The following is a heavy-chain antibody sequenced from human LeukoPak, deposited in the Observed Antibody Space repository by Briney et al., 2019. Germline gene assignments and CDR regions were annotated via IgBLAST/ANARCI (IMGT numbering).Heavy chain of an antibody. Sequence: GGSLRLSCAASGFTFSSYSMNWVRQAPGKGLEWVSSISSSSSYVYYADSVKSRFTISRDNAKNSLYLQMNSLRAEDTAVFYCARGYDFFDCWGQGTLVTVSS. D-gene: IGHD3-3*01. J-gene: IGHJ4*02. CDR2: ISSSSSYV. CDR3: ARGYDFFDC. CDR1: GFTFSSYS. V-gene: IGHV3-21*01.